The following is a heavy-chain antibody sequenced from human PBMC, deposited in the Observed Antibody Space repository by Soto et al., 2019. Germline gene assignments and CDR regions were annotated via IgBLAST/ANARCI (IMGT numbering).Heavy chain of an antibody. CDR2: ISGSGGST. CDR3: AKDPYIAAAGTTGNAFDI. J-gene: IGHJ3*02. V-gene: IGHV3-23*01. Sequence: GGSLRLSCAASGFTVSSNYMSWVRQAPGKGLEWVSAISGSGGSTYYADSVKGRFTISRDNSKNTLYLQMNSLRAEDTAVYYCAKDPYIAAAGTTGNAFDIWGQGTMVTVSS. CDR1: GFTVSSNY. D-gene: IGHD6-13*01.